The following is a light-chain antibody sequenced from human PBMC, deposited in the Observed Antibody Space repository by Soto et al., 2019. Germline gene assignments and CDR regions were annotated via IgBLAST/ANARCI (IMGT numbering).Light chain of an antibody. CDR2: AAS. V-gene: IGKV1-27*01. CDR3: QKYNSAPLT. CDR1: QGIGIY. Sequence: DIQMTQSPSSLSASFGDRVTMTCRASQGIGIYLALFQQRPGNTPKLLIYAASTLQSGVPCRFSGSGSGTDFTLTISSLQPEDVATDYCQKYNSAPLTFGGGTRVAIK. J-gene: IGKJ4*01.